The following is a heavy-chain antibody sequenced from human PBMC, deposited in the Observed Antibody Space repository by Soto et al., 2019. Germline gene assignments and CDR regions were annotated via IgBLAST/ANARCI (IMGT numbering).Heavy chain of an antibody. CDR1: GGSISSSSYY. CDR3: ARVKAFFGVVTKVEDYYYYYGMDV. V-gene: IGHV4-39*01. Sequence: SETLSLTCTVSGGSISSSSYYWGWIRQPPGKGLEWIGSIYYSGSTYYNPSLKSRVTISVDTSKNQFSLELSSVTAADTAVYYCARVKAFFGVVTKVEDYYYYYGMDVWGQGTTVTVSS. J-gene: IGHJ6*02. D-gene: IGHD3-3*01. CDR2: IYYSGST.